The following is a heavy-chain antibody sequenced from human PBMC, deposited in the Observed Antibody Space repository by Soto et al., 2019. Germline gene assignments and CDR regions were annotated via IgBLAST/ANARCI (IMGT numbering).Heavy chain of an antibody. V-gene: IGHV4-59*12. CDR3: ARGGSMIRGRNFFDA. CDR1: SVPITEYS. Sequence: SETLSLTCNVASVPITEYSCIWFRHSPGKGLEWIGNYFDGGRTMYNPSLKSRVTISLDASKNLFSLELSSVTAADTSVYHCARGGSMIRGRNFFDAWGQGVPVTVSS. CDR2: YFDGGRT. J-gene: IGHJ4*02. D-gene: IGHD3-10*01.